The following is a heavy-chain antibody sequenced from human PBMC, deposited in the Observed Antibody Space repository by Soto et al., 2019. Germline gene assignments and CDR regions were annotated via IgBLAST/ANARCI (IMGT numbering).Heavy chain of an antibody. J-gene: IGHJ3*02. CDR3: ARPGQEVLLWFGDNAFDI. CDR1: GGSISSSSYY. D-gene: IGHD3-10*01. V-gene: IGHV4-39*01. CDR2: IYYSGST. Sequence: PSETLSLTCTVSGGSISSSSYYWGWIRQPPGKGLEWIGSIYYSGSTYYNPSLKSRVTISVDTSKNQFSLKLSSVTAADTAVYYCARPGQEVLLWFGDNAFDIWGQGTMVTVSS.